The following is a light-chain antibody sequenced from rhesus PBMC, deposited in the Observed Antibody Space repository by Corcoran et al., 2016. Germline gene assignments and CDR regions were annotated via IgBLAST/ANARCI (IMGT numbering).Light chain of an antibody. CDR3: QHSYGTPFT. V-gene: IGKV1-74*01. Sequence: DIQMTQSPSSLSASVGDRVTITCRERENDKKYLHWYQQKPGKAPKLLVYKASPLESGVPSRFHGSGSGTDFTLPISSLQPESFASYCCQHSYGTPFTFGPGAKLDIK. J-gene: IGKJ3*01. CDR1: ENDKKY. CDR2: KAS.